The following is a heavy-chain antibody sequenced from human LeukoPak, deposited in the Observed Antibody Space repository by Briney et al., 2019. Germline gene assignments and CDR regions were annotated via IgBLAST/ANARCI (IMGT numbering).Heavy chain of an antibody. CDR1: GGSISSSSYY. CDR3: ARDGNGFQH. D-gene: IGHD1-1*01. Sequence: SETLSLTCTVSGGSISSSSYYWGWIRQPPGKGLEWIGSIYYSGSTYYNPSLKSRVTISVDTSKNQFSLKLSSVTAADTAVYYCARDGNGFQHWGQGTLVTVSS. CDR2: IYYSGST. V-gene: IGHV4-39*07. J-gene: IGHJ1*01.